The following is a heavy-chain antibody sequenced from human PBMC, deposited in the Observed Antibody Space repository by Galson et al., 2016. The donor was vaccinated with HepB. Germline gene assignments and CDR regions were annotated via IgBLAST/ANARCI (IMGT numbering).Heavy chain of an antibody. CDR2: MYHSGRT. Sequence: TLSLTCTVSGGSITSGDYYWNWIRQYPGKGLEWIGFMYHSGRTYYNPSLRGRLSISVDTSKNQFLLKLTSVTAADTAVYYCAREGGGYWGQGTLVTVSS. CDR3: AREGGGY. J-gene: IGHJ4*02. CDR1: GGSITSGDYY. D-gene: IGHD3-16*01. V-gene: IGHV4-30-4*08.